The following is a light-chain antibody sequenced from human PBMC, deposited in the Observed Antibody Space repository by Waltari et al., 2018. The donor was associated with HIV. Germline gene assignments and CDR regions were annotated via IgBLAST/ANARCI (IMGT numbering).Light chain of an antibody. J-gene: IGLJ2*01. CDR3: ATWDSSLNSVV. CDR1: SSNIGETY. Sequence: SVLTQPPSVSAAAGQKVTISCSGSSSNIGETYVSWFQQIPRTAPRLLIYDNNGRPSGIPDRFSGSKSGTSATLAITGLQTGDEADYYCATWDSSLNSVVFGGGTKLTVL. V-gene: IGLV1-51*01. CDR2: DNN.